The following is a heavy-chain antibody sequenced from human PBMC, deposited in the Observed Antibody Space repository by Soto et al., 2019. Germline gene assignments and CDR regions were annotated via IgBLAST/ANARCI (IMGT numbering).Heavy chain of an antibody. CDR3: AEDLLVGWFGDWYFDL. CDR1: GFNFSSYG. D-gene: IGHD3-10*01. CDR2: ISYDGSNK. Sequence: QVQLVESGGGVVQPGRSLRLSCAASGFNFSSYGMHWVRQAPGKGLEWVAVISYDGSNKYYADSVKGRFTISRDNSKNTLYLQMNSLRAEDTAVYYCAEDLLVGWFGDWYFDLWGRGTLVTVSS. J-gene: IGHJ2*01. V-gene: IGHV3-30*18.